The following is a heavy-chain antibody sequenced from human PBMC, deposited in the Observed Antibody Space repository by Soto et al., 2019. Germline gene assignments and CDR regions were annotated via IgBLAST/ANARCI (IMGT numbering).Heavy chain of an antibody. D-gene: IGHD2-8*01. Sequence: GGSLRLSCGASGFTFSHFAMNWIRQAPGKGLEWVAVIWYDGSEKYYADSVKGRFTISRDNSKNTVYLQMNSLRAEDTAMYYCARGVGPPPPPPDYWGRGTLVTVSS. V-gene: IGHV3-33*01. J-gene: IGHJ4*02. CDR1: GFTFSHFA. CDR2: IWYDGSEK. CDR3: ARGVGPPPPPPDY.